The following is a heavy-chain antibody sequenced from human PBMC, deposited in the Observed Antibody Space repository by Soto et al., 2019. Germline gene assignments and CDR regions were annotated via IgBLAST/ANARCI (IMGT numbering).Heavy chain of an antibody. D-gene: IGHD1-1*01. CDR3: ARAHAPEHARYYYYGMDV. CDR2: IYNSGST. V-gene: IGHV4-59*12. J-gene: IGHJ6*04. CDR1: GGSISSYY. Sequence: PSETMSLTCTVSGGSISSYYWSWIRRPPGKGLEWIGYIYNSGSTHSNPSLQSRVTISVDKSKNQFSLKLSSVTAADTAVYYCARAHAPEHARYYYYGMDVWGNGTTVTVSP.